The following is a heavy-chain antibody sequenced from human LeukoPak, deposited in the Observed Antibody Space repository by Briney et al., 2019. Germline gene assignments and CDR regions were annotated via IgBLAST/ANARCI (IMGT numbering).Heavy chain of an antibody. CDR2: IYYSGST. CDR3: ARVDSSGYYYVGY. J-gene: IGHJ4*02. V-gene: IGHV4-31*03. CDR1: GGSISSGGYY. Sequence: SETLSLTCTVSGGSISSGGYYWSWIRQHPGKGLEWIGYIYYSGSTYYNPSLKSRVTISVDTSKNQFSLKLSSVTAADTAVYYCARVDSSGYYYVGYWGQGTLVTVSS. D-gene: IGHD3-22*01.